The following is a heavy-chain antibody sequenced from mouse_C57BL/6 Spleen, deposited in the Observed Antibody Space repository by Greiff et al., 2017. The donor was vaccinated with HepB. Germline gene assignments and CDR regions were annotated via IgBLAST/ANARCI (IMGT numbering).Heavy chain of an antibody. CDR1: GFTFSSYA. J-gene: IGHJ2*01. D-gene: IGHD1-1*01. CDR2: ISDGGSYT. V-gene: IGHV5-4*03. CDR3: ARVGSSPFDY. Sequence: EVKLQESGGGLVKPGGSLKLSCAASGFTFSSYAMSWVRQTPEKRLEWVATISDGGSYTYYPDNVKGRFTISRDNAKNNLYLQMSHLKSEDTAMYYCARVGSSPFDYWGQGTTLTVSS.